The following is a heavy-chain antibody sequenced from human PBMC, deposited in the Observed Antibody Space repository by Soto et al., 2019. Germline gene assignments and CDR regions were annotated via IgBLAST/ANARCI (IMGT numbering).Heavy chain of an antibody. D-gene: IGHD3-3*01. CDR3: ARERILRFLEWLPSPDAFDI. CDR2: FDPEDGET. J-gene: IGHJ3*02. Sequence: GASVKVSCKVSGYTLTELSMHWVRQAPGKGLEWMGGFDPEDGETIYAQKFQGRVTMTEDTSTDTAYMELSSLRSEDTAVYFCARERILRFLEWLPSPDAFDIWGQGTMVTVSS. V-gene: IGHV1-24*01. CDR1: GYTLTELS.